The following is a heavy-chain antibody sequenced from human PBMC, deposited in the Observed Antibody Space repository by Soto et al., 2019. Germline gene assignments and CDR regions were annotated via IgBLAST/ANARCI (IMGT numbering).Heavy chain of an antibody. D-gene: IGHD2-15*01. CDR3: ARGDSSGGSSYNWFDP. J-gene: IGHJ5*02. CDR2: IYHSGSI. CDR1: GGSINTSNG. V-gene: IGHV4-4*02. Sequence: XATLWLTCTVSGGSINTSNGWSWFRQPPGKGLEWIGEIYHSGSINYNPSLKSRVTISVDKSKNQFSLKLSSVTAADTAVYYRARGDSSGGSSYNWFDPCGQGTLVTVSS.